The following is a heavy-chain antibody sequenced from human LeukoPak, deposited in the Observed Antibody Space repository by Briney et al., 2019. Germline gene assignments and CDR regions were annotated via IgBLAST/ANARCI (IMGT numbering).Heavy chain of an antibody. V-gene: IGHV4-34*01. Sequence: SETLSLTCAVYGGSFSGYYWSWIRQPPGKGLEWIGEINHSGSTNYNPSLKSRVTISVDTSKNQFSLKLSSVTAADTAVYYCASLGYYDFWSGTPTTDYWGQGTLVTVSS. D-gene: IGHD3-3*01. CDR1: GGSFSGYY. CDR3: ASLGYYDFWSGTPTTDY. CDR2: INHSGST. J-gene: IGHJ4*02.